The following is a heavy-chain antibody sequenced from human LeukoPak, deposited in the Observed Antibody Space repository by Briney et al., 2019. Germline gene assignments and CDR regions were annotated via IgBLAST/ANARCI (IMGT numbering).Heavy chain of an antibody. CDR3: ARLAYYYGMDV. CDR2: IIPILGIA. V-gene: IGHV1-69*04. J-gene: IGHJ6*02. CDR1: GGTFSSYA. Sequence: GASVKVSCKASGGTFSSYAISWVRQAPGQGLEWMGRIIPILGIANYAQKFQGRVTITADKSTSTAYMGLSSLRSEDTAVYYCARLAYYYGMDVWGQGTTVTVSS.